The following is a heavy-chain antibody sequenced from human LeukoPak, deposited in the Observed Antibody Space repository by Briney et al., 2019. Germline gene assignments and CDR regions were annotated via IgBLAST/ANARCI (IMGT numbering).Heavy chain of an antibody. J-gene: IGHJ4*02. CDR3: ARQKRGYYYGSGSYYNLDY. CDR1: GGSFSGYY. V-gene: IGHV4-34*01. CDR2: INHSGST. Sequence: ASETLSLTCAVYGGSFSGYYWSWIRQPPGKGLEWIGEINHSGSTNYNPSLKSRVTISVDTSKNQFSLKLSSVTAADTAVYYCARQKRGYYYGSGSYYNLDYWGQGTLVTVSS. D-gene: IGHD3-10*01.